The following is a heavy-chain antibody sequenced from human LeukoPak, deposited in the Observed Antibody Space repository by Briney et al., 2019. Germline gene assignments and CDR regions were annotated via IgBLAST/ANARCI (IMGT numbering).Heavy chain of an antibody. D-gene: IGHD6-13*01. V-gene: IGHV1-46*01. CDR2: INPSGGST. Sequence: ASVKVSCKASGYTFTSYYMHWVRQAPGQGLERMGVINPSGGSTSYAQKLHGRVTMTRDTSKSTVYMELSSLRPAATAVYYCARRRSSWYAFDIWGQGTMVTVSS. CDR3: ARRRSSWYAFDI. CDR1: GYTFTSYY. J-gene: IGHJ3*02.